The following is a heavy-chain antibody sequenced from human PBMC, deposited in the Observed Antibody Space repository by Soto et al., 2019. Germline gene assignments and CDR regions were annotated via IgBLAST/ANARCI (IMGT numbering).Heavy chain of an antibody. Sequence: DVQLVESGGGLVQPGGSLRLSCAASGLSFSSSWMTWIRPAPGQGLEWVAELNPDGTAKFYVDSVKGRVAISRDNAQNSLYLPMNNRGADDTAVYYCARDPAFGAADYWGQGTLVTVSS. V-gene: IGHV3-7*01. J-gene: IGHJ4*02. D-gene: IGHD3-16*01. CDR2: LNPDGTAK. CDR1: GLSFSSSW. CDR3: ARDPAFGAADY.